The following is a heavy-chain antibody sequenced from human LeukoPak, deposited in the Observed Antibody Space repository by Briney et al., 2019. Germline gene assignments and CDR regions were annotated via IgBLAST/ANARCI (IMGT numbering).Heavy chain of an antibody. Sequence: PSQTLSLTCTVSGGSISSGSHYWNWIRQPAGKGLEWIGRIYTSGSTNYNPSLKSRVTISVDTSKNQFSLKLNSGTAADTAVYYCARVARSMSSSSEDCWGQGTLVTVSS. CDR3: ARVARSMSSSSEDC. CDR2: IYTSGST. V-gene: IGHV4-61*02. D-gene: IGHD6-13*01. J-gene: IGHJ4*02. CDR1: GGSISSGSHY.